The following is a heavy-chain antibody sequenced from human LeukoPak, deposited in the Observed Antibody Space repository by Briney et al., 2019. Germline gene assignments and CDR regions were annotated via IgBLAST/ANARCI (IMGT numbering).Heavy chain of an antibody. CDR1: GFTFNSYA. J-gene: IGHJ6*02. Sequence: PGGSLRLSCAASGFTFNSYAINWVRQAPGKGLEWVSAISGSGDNTYYADSVKGRFTVSRDNSKNTVYLQMNSLRAEDTAVYYCAKGGGIAVAGIRVLDYYYGMDVWGQGTTVTVSS. CDR2: ISGSGDNT. D-gene: IGHD6-19*01. V-gene: IGHV3-23*01. CDR3: AKGGGIAVAGIRVLDYYYGMDV.